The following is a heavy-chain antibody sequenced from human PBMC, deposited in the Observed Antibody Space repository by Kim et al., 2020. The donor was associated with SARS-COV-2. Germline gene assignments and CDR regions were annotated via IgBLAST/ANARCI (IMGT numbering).Heavy chain of an antibody. CDR2: VSHDGNSE. CDR1: GFTFSGHA. Sequence: GGSLRLSCAASGFTFSGHAMHWVRQAPGKGLEWVALVSHDGNSEYYADSMKGRFTISRDNSKNTLYLQMNSLKADDTAVYYCAKANYYYGMDVWGQGTTV. J-gene: IGHJ6*02. V-gene: IGHV3-30*18. CDR3: AKANYYYGMDV.